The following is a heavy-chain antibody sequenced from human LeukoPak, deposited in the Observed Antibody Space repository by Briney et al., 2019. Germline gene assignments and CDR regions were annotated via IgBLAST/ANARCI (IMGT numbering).Heavy chain of an antibody. CDR2: ISAAGRT. Sequence: GGSLRLSCAASGFTFSNYAMSWVRQAPGEGLEWVSAISAAGRTYYPDSVKGRFTISRDSSKNTLFLQMSSLRDRHTAVYYCAKDATKFNSSWYGDWGQGTLVTVSS. CDR3: AKDATKFNSSWYGD. J-gene: IGHJ4*02. V-gene: IGHV3-23*01. D-gene: IGHD6-13*01. CDR1: GFTFSNYA.